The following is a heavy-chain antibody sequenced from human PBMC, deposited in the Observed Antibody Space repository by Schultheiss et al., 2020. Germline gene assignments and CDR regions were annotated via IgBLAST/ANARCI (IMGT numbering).Heavy chain of an antibody. V-gene: IGHV3-48*01. J-gene: IGHJ3*02. CDR2: ISSSGSTI. CDR1: GFTFSSYS. Sequence: WGSMRLSFAASGFTFSSYSMNWVRQAPGKGLEWVSAISSSGSTIYYADSVRGRFTISRDNSKNTLYLQMNSLRAEDTAVYYCARSAGHPDAFGIWGQGTMVTVSS. CDR3: ARSAGHPDAFGI.